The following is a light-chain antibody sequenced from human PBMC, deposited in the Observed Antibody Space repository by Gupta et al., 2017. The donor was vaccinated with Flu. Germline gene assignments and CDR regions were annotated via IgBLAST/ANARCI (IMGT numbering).Light chain of an antibody. J-gene: IGKJ2*04. Sequence: PFALCASVGDRVTVTCRDSQNNSTYLSWYQQKPGKAPKLLIYSASSLQCGVPARFSGSGSGTDFTLAISRLQAEDFATYYCQQSYSAPCSFGQGTKLEIK. V-gene: IGKV1-39*01. CDR1: QNNSTY. CDR3: QQSYSAPCS. CDR2: SAS.